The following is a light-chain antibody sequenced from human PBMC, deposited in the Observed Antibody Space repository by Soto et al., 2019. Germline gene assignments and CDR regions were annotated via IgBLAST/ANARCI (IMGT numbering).Light chain of an antibody. Sequence: QSVLTQPPSVSGAPGQRVTISCTGSSSNIGAGHDVHWYQQFPGTAPKLLIYANNHRPSGVPDRFSGSKSGTTASLAITGLQAEDEADYYCQSYDNSLTYYVFGAGTKLTVL. V-gene: IGLV1-40*01. J-gene: IGLJ1*01. CDR1: SSNIGAGHD. CDR2: ANN. CDR3: QSYDNSLTYYV.